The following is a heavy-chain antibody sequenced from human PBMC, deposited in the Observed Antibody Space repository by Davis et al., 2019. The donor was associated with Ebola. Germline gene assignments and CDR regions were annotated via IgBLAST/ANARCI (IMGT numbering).Heavy chain of an antibody. Sequence: GESLKISCAASGFTFSYYWMTWVRQAPGKGLEWVANIKQDGTETHYVDSVKGRFTISRDNAKNSLYLQMNSLRADDTAVYYCARVTSPWGQGTLVTVSS. D-gene: IGHD2/OR15-2a*01. CDR2: IKQDGTET. CDR1: GFTFSYYW. CDR3: ARVTSP. J-gene: IGHJ5*02. V-gene: IGHV3-7*01.